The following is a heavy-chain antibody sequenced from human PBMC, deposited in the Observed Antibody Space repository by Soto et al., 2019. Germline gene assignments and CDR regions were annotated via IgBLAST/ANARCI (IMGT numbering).Heavy chain of an antibody. V-gene: IGHV3-30*18. Sequence: QVQLVESGGGVVQPGRSLRLSCAASGFTFSSYGMHWVRQAPGKGLEWVAVISYDGSNKYYADSVKGRFTISRDNSKNTLYLQLNSLRAEDTAVYYCAKEAGKWFFSMTYYFDYGGQGTLVTVSS. J-gene: IGHJ4*02. CDR2: ISYDGSNK. CDR1: GFTFSSYG. CDR3: AKEAGKWFFSMTYYFDY. D-gene: IGHD2-8*01.